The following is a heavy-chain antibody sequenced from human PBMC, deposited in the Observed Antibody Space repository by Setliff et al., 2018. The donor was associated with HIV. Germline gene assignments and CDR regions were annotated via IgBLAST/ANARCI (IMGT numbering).Heavy chain of an antibody. CDR1: GFTFKNAW. D-gene: IGHD3-22*01. Sequence: GGSLRLSCAASGFTFKNAWMNWVRQAPGKGLEWLGRIKSKIDGETTDYAAPVKGRFTISRDDSKNTVYLHMNSLKTEDTAVYYCIWSGSSGLYYFDHWGQGTLVTVSS. V-gene: IGHV3-15*01. CDR2: IKSKIDGETT. J-gene: IGHJ4*02. CDR3: IWSGSSGLYYFDH.